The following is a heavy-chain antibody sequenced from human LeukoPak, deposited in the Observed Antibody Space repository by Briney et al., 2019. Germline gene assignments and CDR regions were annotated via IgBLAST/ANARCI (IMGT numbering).Heavy chain of an antibody. J-gene: IGHJ4*02. V-gene: IGHV4-59*08. CDR3: ARHWAVAGNFDY. CDR1: GGSISSYY. D-gene: IGHD6-19*01. CDR2: IYYSGST. Sequence: PSETLSLTCTVSGGSISSYYWSWIRQPPGKGLEWIGYIYYSGSTNYNPSLKSRVTISVDTSKNQFSLKLSSVTAADTAVYYCARHWAVAGNFDYWGQGTLVTVSP.